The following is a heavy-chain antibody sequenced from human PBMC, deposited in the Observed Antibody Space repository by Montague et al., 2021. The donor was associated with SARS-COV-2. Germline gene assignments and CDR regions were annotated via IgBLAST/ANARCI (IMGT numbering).Heavy chain of an antibody. CDR1: GSSVRSDYY. J-gene: IGHJ3*02. V-gene: IGHV4-38-2*02. Sequence: SETLSLTCTVSGSSVRSDYYWAWIRRRPGKGLEWIGSSSHKGITDYNPSLRSRVTLSVDTSKNQISLKLTSVAAADTAVYYCARYSPLGFESPDTFDIWGRGTMVTVS. CDR3: ARYSPLGFESPDTFDI. D-gene: IGHD3-9*01. CDR2: SSHKGIT.